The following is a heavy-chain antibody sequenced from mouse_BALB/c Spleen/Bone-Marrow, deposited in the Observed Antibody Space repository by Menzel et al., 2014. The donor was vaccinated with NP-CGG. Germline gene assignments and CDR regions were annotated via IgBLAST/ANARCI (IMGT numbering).Heavy chain of an antibody. V-gene: IGHV14-3*02. D-gene: IGHD2-1*01. CDR2: IDPANGNT. CDR3: ARNGNYGAWFAY. J-gene: IGHJ3*01. Sequence: EVQLQQSGAELVKPGASVKLSCTASGFNIKDTYMHRVKQRPERGLEWIGRIDPANGNTKYDPKFQGKATITADTSSNTAYLQLSSLTSEDTAVYYCARNGNYGAWFAYWGQGTLVTVSA. CDR1: GFNIKDTY.